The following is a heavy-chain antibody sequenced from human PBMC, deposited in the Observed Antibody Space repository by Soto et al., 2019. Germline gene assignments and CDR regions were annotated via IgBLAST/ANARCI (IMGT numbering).Heavy chain of an antibody. CDR2: ISSASSTI. J-gene: IGHJ3*02. Sequence: GGSLRLSCAASGFTFSSYSVNWVRQAPGRGPEWVSYISSASSTISYADSVKGRFTISTDNAKNSLYLQMNSLRDEDTAVYYCARDSGYAFDIWGQGTMVTVSS. D-gene: IGHD7-27*01. V-gene: IGHV3-48*02. CDR3: ARDSGYAFDI. CDR1: GFTFSSYS.